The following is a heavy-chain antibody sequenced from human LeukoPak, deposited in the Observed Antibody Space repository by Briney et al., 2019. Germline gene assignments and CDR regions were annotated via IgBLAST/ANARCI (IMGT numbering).Heavy chain of an antibody. V-gene: IGHV3-30*04. CDR2: ISYDGSNK. Sequence: GGSLRLSCAASGFTFSSYAMHWFRQAPGKGLEWVAFISYDGSNKYYADSVKGRFTISRDNSKNTLYLQMNSLRAEDTAVYYCARDSFAGYDSSGYSSYDYWGQGTLVTVSS. CDR1: GFTFSSYA. J-gene: IGHJ4*02. D-gene: IGHD3-22*01. CDR3: ARDSFAGYDSSGYSSYDY.